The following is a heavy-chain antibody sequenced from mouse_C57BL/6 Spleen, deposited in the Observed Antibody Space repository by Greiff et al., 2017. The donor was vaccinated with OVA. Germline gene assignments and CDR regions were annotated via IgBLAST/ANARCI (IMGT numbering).Heavy chain of an antibody. CDR2: IHPNSGST. D-gene: IGHD3-2*02. J-gene: IGHJ4*01. CDR1: GYTFTSYW. V-gene: IGHV1-64*01. CDR3: ARNGQLRLEMDD. Sequence: QVQLQQPGAELVKPGASVKLSCKASGYTFTSYWMHWVKQRPGQGLEWIGMIHPNSGSTNYNEKFKSKATLTVDKSSSTAYMQLSSLTSEDSAVDYGARNGQLRLEMDDWGQGTSVTVSS.